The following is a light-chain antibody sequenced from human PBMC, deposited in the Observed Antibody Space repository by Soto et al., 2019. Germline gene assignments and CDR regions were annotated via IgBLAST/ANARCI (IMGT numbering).Light chain of an antibody. Sequence: EIVLTQSPGTLSLSPGERATLSCRSSHSVSSNYLAWYQQKPGQAPRLLIYDASSRATGIPDRFSGSGSGTDFTLTISRLEPVDFAVYYCQQYGISPTFGQGTKGEIK. CDR3: QQYGISPT. CDR1: HSVSSNY. CDR2: DAS. J-gene: IGKJ1*01. V-gene: IGKV3-20*01.